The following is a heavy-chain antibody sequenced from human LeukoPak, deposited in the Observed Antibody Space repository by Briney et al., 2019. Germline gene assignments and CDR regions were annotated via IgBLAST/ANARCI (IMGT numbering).Heavy chain of an antibody. V-gene: IGHV3-66*02. D-gene: IGHD2-15*01. CDR3: ARGVVVAAIFDD. Sequence: PGGSLRLSCAASGFTVNSNYMSWVRQAPGKGLEWASVIYSGGSTYYADSVKGRFTISRDNSKNTLYLQMNSLRAEDTAVYYCARGVVVAAIFDDWGQGTLVTVSS. CDR1: GFTVNSNY. J-gene: IGHJ4*02. CDR2: IYSGGST.